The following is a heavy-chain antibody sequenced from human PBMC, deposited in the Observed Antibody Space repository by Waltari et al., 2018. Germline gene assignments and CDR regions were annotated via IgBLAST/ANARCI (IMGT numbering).Heavy chain of an antibody. D-gene: IGHD6-13*01. CDR2: MIPIFGTA. J-gene: IGHJ4*02. CDR3: AMTDSSSWYSGNY. Sequence: QVQLVQSGAEVKKPGSSVKVSCKASGGTFSSYAISWLRQAPGQGLEWMGMMIPIFGTANYAQKFQGRGTITAAKSTSTAYMELSSLRSEDTAVYYCAMTDSSSWYSGNYWGQGTLVTVSS. CDR1: GGTFSSYA. V-gene: IGHV1-69*08.